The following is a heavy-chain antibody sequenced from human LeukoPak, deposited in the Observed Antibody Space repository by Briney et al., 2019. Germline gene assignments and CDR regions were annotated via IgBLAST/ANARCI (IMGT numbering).Heavy chain of an antibody. CDR3: ARGGDPGFSGNHEYCSSTSCYYPYMDV. D-gene: IGHD2-2*01. Sequence: ASVKVSCKASGYTFTSYGISWVRQAPGQGLEWMGWISAYNGNTNYAQKLQGRVTMTTDTSTNTAYTELRSLRSDDTAVYYCARGGDPGFSGNHEYCSSTSCYYPYMDVWGKGTTVTVSS. J-gene: IGHJ6*03. CDR2: ISAYNGNT. V-gene: IGHV1-18*01. CDR1: GYTFTSYG.